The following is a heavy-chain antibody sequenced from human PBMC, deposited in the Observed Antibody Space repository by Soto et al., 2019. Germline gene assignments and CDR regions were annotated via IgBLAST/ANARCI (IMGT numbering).Heavy chain of an antibody. CDR3: TRTRGGEGDFDY. CDR2: SRNKAYGYTT. J-gene: IGHJ4*02. CDR1: GFTFRDHY. V-gene: IGHV3-72*01. Sequence: EVQLVESGGGLVQPGGSLRLSCAVSGFTFRDHYMDWVRQAPGKGLEWIARSRNKAYGYTTEYAASVAGRFTISRDDSKISLYLQMNSLKIEDTAVYYCTRTRGGEGDFDYWGQGALVTVSS. D-gene: IGHD3-16*01.